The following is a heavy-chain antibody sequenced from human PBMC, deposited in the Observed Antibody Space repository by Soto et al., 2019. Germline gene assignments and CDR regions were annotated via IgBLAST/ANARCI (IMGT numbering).Heavy chain of an antibody. Sequence: QVQLVQSGAEVKKPGSSVKVSCKASGGTFSSYTISWVRQAPGQGLEWMGRIIPILGIANYAQQFQGRVTITADKSTSTAYMELSSLRSEDTAVYYCAREIVATIDYYYMDVWGKGTTVTVSS. V-gene: IGHV1-69*08. J-gene: IGHJ6*03. CDR1: GGTFSSYT. CDR2: IIPILGIA. CDR3: AREIVATIDYYYMDV. D-gene: IGHD5-12*01.